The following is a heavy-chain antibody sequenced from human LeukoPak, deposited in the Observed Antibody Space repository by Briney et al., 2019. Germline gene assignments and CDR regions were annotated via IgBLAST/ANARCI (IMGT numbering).Heavy chain of an antibody. J-gene: IGHJ6*02. D-gene: IGHD2-21*01. CDR1: GNSISGYY. V-gene: IGHV4-59*01. CDR3: ARRVSAFFYGMDV. Sequence: SETLSLTCTVSGNSISGYYWNWIRQPPGKGLEWIGYIDYTGSSNYNPSLKSRVSISVDTSKNQLSLKLSSVTAADTAVYYCARRVSAFFYGMDVWGQGTTVTVSS. CDR2: IDYTGSS.